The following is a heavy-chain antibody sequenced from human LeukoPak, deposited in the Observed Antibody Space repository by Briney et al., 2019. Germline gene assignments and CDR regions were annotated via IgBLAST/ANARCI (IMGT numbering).Heavy chain of an antibody. Sequence: KPSETLSLTCAVYGGSFSGYYWSWIRQPPGKGLEWIGEINHSGSTNYNPSLKSRVTISVDTSKNQFSLKLSSVTAADTAVYYCARGLRYCSSTSCYWYSSRSYGMDVWGQGTTVTVSS. CDR1: GGSFSGYY. CDR2: INHSGST. D-gene: IGHD2-2*01. J-gene: IGHJ6*02. V-gene: IGHV4-34*01. CDR3: ARGLRYCSSTSCYWYSSRSYGMDV.